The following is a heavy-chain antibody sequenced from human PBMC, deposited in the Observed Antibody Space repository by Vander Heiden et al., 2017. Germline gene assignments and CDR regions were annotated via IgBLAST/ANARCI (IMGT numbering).Heavy chain of an antibody. D-gene: IGHD6-6*01. CDR2: IYTSGST. V-gene: IGHV4-4*07. J-gene: IGHJ6*02. CDR1: GGSIRSYY. CDR3: ARESSSSDNNYYYYGMDV. Sequence: QVQLQESGPGLVKPSATLSLTCTVSGGSIRSYYWNWIRQPAGKGLEWIGRIYTSGSTNYNPSLKSRVTMSVDTSKNQFSLKLSSVTAADTAVYYCARESSSSDNNYYYYGMDVWGQGTTVTVSS.